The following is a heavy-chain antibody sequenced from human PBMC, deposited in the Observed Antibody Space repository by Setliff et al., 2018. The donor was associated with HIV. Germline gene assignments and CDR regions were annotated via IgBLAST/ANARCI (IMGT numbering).Heavy chain of an antibody. Sequence: GGSLRLSCAASGYTFSSYWMAWVRQCPGKGLEWVANIQQHGSEIHYVASVEGRFTISRDNAKNSLYLQMNSLRAEDTAVYYCAKDRTVVVITIFDYWGQGTLVTVSS. CDR2: IQQHGSEI. D-gene: IGHD3-22*01. CDR3: AKDRTVVVITIFDY. J-gene: IGHJ4*02. V-gene: IGHV3-7*05. CDR1: GYTFSSYW.